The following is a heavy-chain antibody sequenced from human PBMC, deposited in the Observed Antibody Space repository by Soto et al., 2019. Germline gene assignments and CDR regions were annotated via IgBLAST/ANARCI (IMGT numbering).Heavy chain of an antibody. D-gene: IGHD3-3*01. V-gene: IGHV3-49*04. CDR2: IRSKAYGGTT. J-gene: IGHJ6*02. CDR3: TAASGYSPQRDGMDV. Sequence: PGGSLRLSCTASGFTFGDYAMSWVRQAPGKGLEWVGFIRSKAYGGTTEYAASVKGRFTISRDYSKSIAYLQMNSLKTEDTAVYYCTAASGYSPQRDGMDVGGQGTTVTVSS. CDR1: GFTFGDYA.